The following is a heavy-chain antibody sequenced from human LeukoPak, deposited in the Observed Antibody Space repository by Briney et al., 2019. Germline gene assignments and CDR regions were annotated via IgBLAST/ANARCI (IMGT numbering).Heavy chain of an antibody. J-gene: IGHJ4*02. Sequence: KPSETLSLTCAVYGGSFSGYYWSWIRQPPGKGLEWIGEINHSGSTNYNPSLKSRVTISVDTSKNQFSLKLSSVTDADTAVYYCARRYYYGSGRPLDYWGQGTLVTVSS. CDR1: GGSFSGYY. D-gene: IGHD3-10*01. CDR3: ARRYYYGSGRPLDY. V-gene: IGHV4-34*01. CDR2: INHSGST.